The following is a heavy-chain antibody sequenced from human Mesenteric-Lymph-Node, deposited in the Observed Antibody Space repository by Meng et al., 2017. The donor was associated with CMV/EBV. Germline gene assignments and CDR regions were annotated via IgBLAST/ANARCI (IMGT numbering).Heavy chain of an antibody. J-gene: IGHJ5*02. Sequence: QVQLVQSRAEVGKPGASVLVSCNASGYTFTDFYIHWVRQAPGQGLEWMGRINPNSGVSNSAQNFQGRVTMTRDTSISTAYMELGRLTSDETAVYYCARDNVNPEGFDPWGQGTLVTVSS. CDR2: INPNSGVS. CDR1: GYTFTDFY. CDR3: ARDNVNPEGFDP. D-gene: IGHD2/OR15-2a*01. V-gene: IGHV1-2*06.